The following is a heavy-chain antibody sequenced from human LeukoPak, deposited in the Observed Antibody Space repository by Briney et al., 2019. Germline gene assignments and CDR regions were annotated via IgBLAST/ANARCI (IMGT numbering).Heavy chain of an antibody. V-gene: IGHV1-8*02. Sequence: ASVKVSCQASGYTFTGYYMHWVRQATGQGLEWMGGMNPNIGNTGYAQKFQGRVTMTRNTSISTAYMELSSLRSEDTAVYYCARGGYDSSGYYYGDAFDIWGQGTMVTVSS. J-gene: IGHJ3*02. D-gene: IGHD3-22*01. CDR2: MNPNIGNT. CDR3: ARGGYDSSGYYYGDAFDI. CDR1: GYTFTGYY.